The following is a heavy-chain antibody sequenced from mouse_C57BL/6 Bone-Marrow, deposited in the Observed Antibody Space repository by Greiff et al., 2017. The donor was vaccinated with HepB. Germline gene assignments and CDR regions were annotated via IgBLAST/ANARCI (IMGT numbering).Heavy chain of an antibody. V-gene: IGHV1-62-2*01. J-gene: IGHJ1*03. CDR2: FYPGSGSI. CDR1: GYTFTEYT. D-gene: IGHD2-1*01. CDR3: ARHEGNYVRYWYFDV. Sequence: VHLVESGAELVKPGASVKLSCKASGYTFTEYTIHWVKQRSGQGLEWIGWFYPGSGSIKYNEKFKDKATLTADKSSSTVYMELSRLTSEDSAVYFCARHEGNYVRYWYFDVWGTGTTVTVSS.